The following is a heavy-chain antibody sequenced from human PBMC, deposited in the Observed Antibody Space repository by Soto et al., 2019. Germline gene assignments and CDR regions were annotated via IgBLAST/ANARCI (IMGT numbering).Heavy chain of an antibody. CDR2: ISYDGSNK. CDR1: GFTFSSYG. D-gene: IGHD2-15*01. CDR3: AKDSKWTIVMDGGIDY. Sequence: HPGGSLRLSCAASGFTFSSYGMHWVRQAPGKGLEWVAVISYDGSNKYYADSVKGRFTISRDNSKNTLYLQMNSLRAEDTAVYYYAKDSKWTIVMDGGIDYWGQGTLVTVSS. J-gene: IGHJ4*02. V-gene: IGHV3-30*18.